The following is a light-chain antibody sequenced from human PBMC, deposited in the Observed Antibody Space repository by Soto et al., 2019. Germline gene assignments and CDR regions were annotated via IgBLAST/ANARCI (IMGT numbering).Light chain of an antibody. CDR2: EVT. V-gene: IGLV2-14*01. CDR3: SSYSRSNTPVV. CDR1: SSDVGTYTY. J-gene: IGLJ2*01. Sequence: QSVLTQPASVSGSPGQSITISCTGTSSDVGTYTYVSWYKQHPDKAPKLVIYEVTNRPSGVSNRFAGSKSGNTASLTISGLQAEDEGDYYCSSYSRSNTPVVFGGGTKVTVL.